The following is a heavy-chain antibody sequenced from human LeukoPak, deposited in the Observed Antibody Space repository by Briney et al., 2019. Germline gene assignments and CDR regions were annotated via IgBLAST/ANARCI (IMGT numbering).Heavy chain of an antibody. CDR2: ISWNSGSL. D-gene: IGHD1-26*01. Sequence: GGSLRLSCAASGFPFDDYGMHWVRQAPGKGLEWVSGISWNSGSLGYADSVKGRFTMSRDNAKKSLYLQMNSLRAEDTAVYYCARGRRIVGASEFDPWGQGTLVTVSS. CDR1: GFPFDDYG. V-gene: IGHV3-9*01. CDR3: ARGRRIVGASEFDP. J-gene: IGHJ5*02.